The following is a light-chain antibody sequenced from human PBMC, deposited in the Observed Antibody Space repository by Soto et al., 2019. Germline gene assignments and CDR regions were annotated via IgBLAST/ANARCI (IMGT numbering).Light chain of an antibody. CDR1: ESVGSK. CDR2: GAS. CDR3: HQYDNWLT. J-gene: IGKJ4*01. Sequence: EVVMTQSPATLSVSPGERVTLSCRASESVGSKIAWYQQKPGQAPRLLIYGASTRDTGIPARFSGSGSGTEFTLTITSLQSEDFAVYYCHQYDNWLTFGGGTKVEI. V-gene: IGKV3-15*01.